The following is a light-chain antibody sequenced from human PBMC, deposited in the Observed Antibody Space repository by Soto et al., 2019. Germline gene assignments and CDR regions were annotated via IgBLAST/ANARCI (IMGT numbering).Light chain of an antibody. CDR1: SSDVGGYNY. V-gene: IGLV2-14*01. J-gene: IGLJ3*02. CDR2: DVS. CDR3: SSYTRSSTSVV. Sequence: QSALTQPASVSGSPGQSITISCTGTSSDVGGYNYVSWYQQHPGKAPKLMIYDVSKRPSGVSHRFSGSKSGNTASLTISGLQPEDESDYYCSSYTRSSTSVVFGGGTKLTVL.